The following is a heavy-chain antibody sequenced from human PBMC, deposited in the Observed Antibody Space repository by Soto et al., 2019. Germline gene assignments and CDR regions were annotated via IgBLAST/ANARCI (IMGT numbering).Heavy chain of an antibody. Sequence: EAQLVESGGGLVQPGGSLRLSCAASGLPGCTNYMSWVRQAPGKGLEWVSFLYGGVSTHYADSVKGRFTISSDTSKNTLYLQMNSLSDEDTAVYYCVRDGGSGTSVAGTGAYFGMDVWGQGTTVTVS. CDR1: GLPGCTNY. D-gene: IGHD6-19*01. CDR3: VRDGGSGTSVAGTGAYFGMDV. J-gene: IGHJ6*02. V-gene: IGHV3-66*01. CDR2: LYGGVST.